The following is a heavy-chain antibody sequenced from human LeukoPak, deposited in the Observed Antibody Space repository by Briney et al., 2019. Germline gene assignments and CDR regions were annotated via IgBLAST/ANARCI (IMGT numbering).Heavy chain of an antibody. CDR3: ARDSYGSPDY. CDR1: GFTVSSNY. D-gene: IGHD2-15*01. CDR2: ITSKNNGM. J-gene: IGHJ4*02. V-gene: IGHV3-48*02. Sequence: PGGSLRLSCAASGFTVSSNYMSWVRQAPGKGLEWVSYITSKNNGMYYADSVKGRFTISRDNAKNSLDLQMNSLRDEDTAVYYCARDSYGSPDYWGQGTLVTVSS.